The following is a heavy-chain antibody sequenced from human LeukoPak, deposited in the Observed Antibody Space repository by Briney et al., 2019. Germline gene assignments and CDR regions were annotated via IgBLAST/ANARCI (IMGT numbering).Heavy chain of an antibody. V-gene: IGHV1-2*02. J-gene: IGHJ6*02. D-gene: IGHD4-17*01. CDR3: ARGKESTTVTDYYYGMDV. Sequence: GASVKVSCKASGYTFTGYYMHWVRQAPGQGLEWMGWVSPNSGGTNYAQKFQGRVTMTRDTSISTAYMELSRLRSDDTAVYYCARGKESTTVTDYYYGMDVWGQGTTVTVSS. CDR1: GYTFTGYY. CDR2: VSPNSGGT.